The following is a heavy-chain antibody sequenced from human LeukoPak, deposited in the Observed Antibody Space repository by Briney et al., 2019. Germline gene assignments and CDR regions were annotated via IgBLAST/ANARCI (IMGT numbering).Heavy chain of an antibody. Sequence: PGGSLRLSCAASGFTFSSYAMSWVRQAPGKGLEWVSAISGSGNTAYYADSVKGRFTISRDNPKKTRYLQMKSLRAEDTAAYYCAKEGAAGPYDAFDIWGQGTMVTVSS. CDR3: AKEGAAGPYDAFDI. V-gene: IGHV3-23*01. D-gene: IGHD6-13*01. CDR2: ISGSGNTA. J-gene: IGHJ3*02. CDR1: GFTFSSYA.